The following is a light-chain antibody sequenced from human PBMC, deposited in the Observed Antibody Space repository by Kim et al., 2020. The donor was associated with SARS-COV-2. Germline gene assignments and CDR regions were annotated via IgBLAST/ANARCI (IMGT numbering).Light chain of an antibody. V-gene: IGKV3-20*01. J-gene: IGKJ4*01. CDR1: QSVSSCY. CDR2: GAS. CDR3: QQYGSSPLT. Sequence: SPGERATLSCRASQSVSSCYLAWYQQKPGQAPRLLIYGASSRATGIPDRFSGSGSGTVFTLTISRLEPEDFAVYYCQQYGSSPLTFGGGTKVEIK.